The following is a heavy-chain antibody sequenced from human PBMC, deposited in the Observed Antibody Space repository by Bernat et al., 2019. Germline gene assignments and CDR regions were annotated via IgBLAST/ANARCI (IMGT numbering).Heavy chain of an antibody. Sequence: QVQLVQSGAEVKKPGASVKVSCKASGYTFTSYAMHWVRQAPGQRLEWMGWINAGNGNTKYSQKFQGRVTITRDTSASTAYMELSSLRSEDTAVYYCARARRDHIWGSYRPFDYWGQGTLVTVSS. J-gene: IGHJ4*02. CDR3: ARARRDHIWGSYRPFDY. CDR1: GYTFTSYA. CDR2: INAGNGNT. D-gene: IGHD3-16*02. V-gene: IGHV1-3*01.